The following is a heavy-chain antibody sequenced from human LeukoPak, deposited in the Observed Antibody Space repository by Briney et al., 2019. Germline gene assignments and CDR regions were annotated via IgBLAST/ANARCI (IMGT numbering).Heavy chain of an antibody. CDR1: GGTFSSYA. J-gene: IGHJ3*01. CDR3: ARQKYEYDSRVEFDV. Sequence: ASVKVSCKASGGTFSSYAISWVRQAPGQGLEWMGRIIPILGIANYAQKFQGRVTITADTSTGTAYMELSSLRSEDTAMYYCARQKYEYDSRVEFDVWGQGTMVTVSS. V-gene: IGHV1-69*04. CDR2: IIPILGIA. D-gene: IGHD3-22*01.